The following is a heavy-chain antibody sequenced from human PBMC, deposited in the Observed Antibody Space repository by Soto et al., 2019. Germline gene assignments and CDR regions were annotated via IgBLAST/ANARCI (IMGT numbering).Heavy chain of an antibody. CDR2: ISSSSSYI. D-gene: IGHD3-16*01. Sequence: SGGSLRLSCAASGFTFSSYSMNWVRQAPGKGLEWVSSISSSSSYIYYADSVKGRFTISRDNAKNSLYLQMNSLRAEDTAVYYCAREHDDYYYYYGMDVWGQGTTVTVSS. CDR1: GFTFSSYS. J-gene: IGHJ6*02. CDR3: AREHDDYYYYYGMDV. V-gene: IGHV3-21*01.